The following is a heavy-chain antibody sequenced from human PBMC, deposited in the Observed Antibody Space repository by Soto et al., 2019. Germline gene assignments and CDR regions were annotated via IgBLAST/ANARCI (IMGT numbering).Heavy chain of an antibody. D-gene: IGHD2-21*02. V-gene: IGHV1-8*01. Sequence: ASVKVSCKASGYTFTSYDINWVRQATGQGLEWMGWMNPNSGNTGYAQKFQGRVTMTRNTSISTAYMELSSLRSEDTAVYYCARGGLAYCGGDCSPGVWGQGTTVTVSS. J-gene: IGHJ6*02. CDR2: MNPNSGNT. CDR1: GYTFTSYD. CDR3: ARGGLAYCGGDCSPGV.